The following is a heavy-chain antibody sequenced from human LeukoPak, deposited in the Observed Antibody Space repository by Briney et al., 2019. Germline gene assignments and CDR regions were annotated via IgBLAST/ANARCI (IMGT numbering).Heavy chain of an antibody. CDR1: GFTFDGYG. V-gene: IGHV3-20*04. J-gene: IGHJ4*02. Sequence: GGSLRLSCAASGFTFDGYGMTWVRQAPGKGLERVSGINWNGATTTYADSVKGRFTISRDNAQNSLYLEMNSLRAEDTALYYCARKTYCDFWSGYLHWGQGTLVTVSS. CDR2: INWNGATT. CDR3: ARKTYCDFWSGYLH. D-gene: IGHD3-3*01.